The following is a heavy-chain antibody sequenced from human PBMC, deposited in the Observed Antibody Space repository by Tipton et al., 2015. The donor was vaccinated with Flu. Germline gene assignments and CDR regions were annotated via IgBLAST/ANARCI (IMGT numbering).Heavy chain of an antibody. V-gene: IGHV4-39*07. CDR1: GGSISSSSYY. J-gene: IGHJ4*02. Sequence: TLSLTCTVSGGSISSSSYYWGWIRQPPGKGLEWIGSIYYSGSTYYNPSLKSRVTISVDTSKNQFSLKLSSVTAADRAVYYCALSTTAHREFESWGQGTLVTVSS. D-gene: IGHD1-1*01. CDR2: IYYSGST. CDR3: ALSTTAHREFES.